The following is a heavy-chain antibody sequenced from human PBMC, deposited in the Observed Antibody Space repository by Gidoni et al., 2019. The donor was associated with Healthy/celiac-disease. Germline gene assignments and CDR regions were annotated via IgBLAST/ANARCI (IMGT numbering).Heavy chain of an antibody. Sequence: QVQLVESGGGVVQPGRSLRLSCAASGFTFSSYAMHWVRQAPGKGLEWVAVISYDGSNKYYAASVKGRFTISRDNSKNTLYLQMNSLRAEDTAVYYCARSGGSYYYDSSGAVGYWGQGTLVTVSS. D-gene: IGHD3-22*01. CDR3: ARSGGSYYYDSSGAVGY. CDR1: GFTFSSYA. CDR2: ISYDGSNK. V-gene: IGHV3-30-3*01. J-gene: IGHJ4*02.